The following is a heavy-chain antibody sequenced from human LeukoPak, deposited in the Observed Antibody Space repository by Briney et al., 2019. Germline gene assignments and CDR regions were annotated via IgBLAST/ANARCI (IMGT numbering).Heavy chain of an antibody. J-gene: IGHJ4*02. V-gene: IGHV3-30*02. CDR2: IRYDGSNK. CDR3: AKDYTPDY. Sequence: PGRSLRLSCGASGFTFSSYGMHWVRQAPGNGLEWVAFIRYDGSNKYYADSVKGRFTISRDNSKNTLYLQMNSLRAEDTAVYYCAKDYTPDYWGQGTLVTVSS. CDR1: GFTFSSYG.